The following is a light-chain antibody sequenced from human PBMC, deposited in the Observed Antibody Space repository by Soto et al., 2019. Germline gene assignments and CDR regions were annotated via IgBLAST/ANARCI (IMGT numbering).Light chain of an antibody. Sequence: IVLPQYPATLSLSPGDRAPLSCRASQSVSSSYLAWYQQKPGQAPRLLIYGASSRATGIPDRFSGSGSGTDFTLTISRLEPEDFAVYYCEQYDRTPLTFGGGTRWIP. CDR3: EQYDRTPLT. CDR2: GAS. V-gene: IGKV3-20*01. J-gene: IGKJ4*01. CDR1: QSVSSSY.